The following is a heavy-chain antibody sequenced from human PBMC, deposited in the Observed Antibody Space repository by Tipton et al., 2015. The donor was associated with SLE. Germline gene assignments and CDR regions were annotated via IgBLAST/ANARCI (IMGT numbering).Heavy chain of an antibody. D-gene: IGHD5-18*01. CDR1: GYSFTSYW. V-gene: IGHV5-51*03. J-gene: IGHJ4*02. Sequence: QLVQSGAEVKKPGESLKISCKGSGYSFTSYWIGWVRQMPGKGLEWVGVIFPRDSDTRYSPSFEGQVTISADRSISTAYLQWSSLTASDTAMYYCARLTHDGYTYGYYFDYWGQGTLVTVSS. CDR2: IFPRDSDT. CDR3: ARLTHDGYTYGYYFDY.